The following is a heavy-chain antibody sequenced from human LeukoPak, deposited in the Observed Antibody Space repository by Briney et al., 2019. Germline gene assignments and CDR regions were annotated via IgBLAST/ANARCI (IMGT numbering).Heavy chain of an antibody. V-gene: IGHV3-21*01. CDR3: ARGMGDYHPFDY. CDR1: GFTFSSYS. Sequence: PGGSLRLSCAASGFTFSSYSMNWVRQAPAKGLEWVSSISISSSYRYYADSVKGRFTISRDNAKNSPYLQMNSLRAEGTAVYYCARGMGDYHPFDYWGQGTLVTVSS. CDR2: ISISSSYR. J-gene: IGHJ4*02. D-gene: IGHD4-17*01.